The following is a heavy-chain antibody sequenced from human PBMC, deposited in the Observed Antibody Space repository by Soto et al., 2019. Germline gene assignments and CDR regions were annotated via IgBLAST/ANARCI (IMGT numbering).Heavy chain of an antibody. J-gene: IGHJ4*02. D-gene: IGHD7-27*01. Sequence: GGSLRLSCAASGFIFSSYSMNWVRQAPGKGLEWLSSISSGNTYIYYADSLKGRFTISRDNARNSLFLQMDTLRAEDTAVYYCARVVSGAGTFYLTAHWGPGTLVTVSS. CDR3: ARVVSGAGTFYLTAH. V-gene: IGHV3-21*01. CDR2: ISSGNTYI. CDR1: GFIFSSYS.